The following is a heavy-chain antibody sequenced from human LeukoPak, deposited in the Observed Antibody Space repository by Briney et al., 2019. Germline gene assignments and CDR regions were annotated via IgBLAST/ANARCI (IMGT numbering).Heavy chain of an antibody. J-gene: IGHJ4*02. V-gene: IGHV4-61*08. CDR1: GGSISSGGYY. D-gene: IGHD6-13*01. Sequence: PSETLSLTCTVSGGSISSGGYYWSWIRQHPGKGLEWIGYIYYSGSTNYNPSLKSRVTISVDTSKNQFSLKLSSVTAADTAVYYCARDCGSSSCMDYWGQGTLVTVSS. CDR3: ARDCGSSSCMDY. CDR2: IYYSGST.